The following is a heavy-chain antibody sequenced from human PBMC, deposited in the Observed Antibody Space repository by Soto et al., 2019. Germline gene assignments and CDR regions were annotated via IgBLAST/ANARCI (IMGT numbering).Heavy chain of an antibody. J-gene: IGHJ4*02. D-gene: IGHD5-12*01. Sequence: ASVKVSCKASGYTFTGCYMHWVRQAPGQGLEWMGWINPNSGGTNYAQKFQGWVTMTRDTSISTAYMELSRLRSDDTAVYYCARTRDGYPFDYWGQGPLVTVSS. CDR1: GYTFTGCY. CDR2: INPNSGGT. V-gene: IGHV1-2*04. CDR3: ARTRDGYPFDY.